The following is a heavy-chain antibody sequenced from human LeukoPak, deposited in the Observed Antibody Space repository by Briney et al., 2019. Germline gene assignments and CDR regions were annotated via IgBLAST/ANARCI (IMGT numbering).Heavy chain of an antibody. Sequence: GGSLRLSCAASGFTFSSYAMAWVRQAPGKGLEWVSGISGSGGNTYYVDSVKDRFTISRDNPKNTLYLQMNWLRVDDTAVYYCAKGVAIVVVPAAALDYWGQGTLVTVSS. CDR2: ISGSGGNT. V-gene: IGHV3-23*01. CDR3: AKGVAIVVVPAAALDY. J-gene: IGHJ4*02. D-gene: IGHD2-2*01. CDR1: GFTFSSYA.